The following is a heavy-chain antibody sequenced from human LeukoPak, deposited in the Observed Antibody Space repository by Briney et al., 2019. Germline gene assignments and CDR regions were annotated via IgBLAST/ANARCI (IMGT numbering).Heavy chain of an antibody. CDR1: GGTFGSYA. CDR2: IIPIFGTA. CDR3: AGRLRYFDQGAFDI. J-gene: IGHJ3*02. V-gene: IGHV1-69*06. Sequence: ASVKVSCKASGGTFGSYAISWVRQAPGQGLEWMGGIIPIFGTANYAQKFQGRVTITADKSTSTAYMELSSLRSEDTAVYYCAGRLRYFDQGAFDIWGQGTMVTVSS. D-gene: IGHD3-9*01.